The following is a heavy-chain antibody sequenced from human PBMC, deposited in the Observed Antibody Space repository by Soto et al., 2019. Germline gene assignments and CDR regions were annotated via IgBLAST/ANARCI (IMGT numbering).Heavy chain of an antibody. CDR3: ARDGRGANWNNDAFDI. CDR2: INPNSGGT. V-gene: IGHV1-2*04. J-gene: IGHJ3*02. Sequence: ASVKVSCKASGYTFTGYYMHWVRQAPGQGLEWMGWINPNSGGTNYAQKFQGWVTMTRDTSISTAYMELSRLRSDDTAVYYCARDGRGANWNNDAFDIWGQGTMVTVSS. CDR1: GYTFTGYY. D-gene: IGHD1-20*01.